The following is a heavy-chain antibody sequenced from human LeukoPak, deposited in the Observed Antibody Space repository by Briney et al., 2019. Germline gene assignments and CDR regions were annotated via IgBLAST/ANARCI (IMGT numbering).Heavy chain of an antibody. V-gene: IGHV4-59*08. CDR3: ARQTGFRDGSGRFYYGMDV. D-gene: IGHD3-10*01. CDR2: IYYSGST. CDR1: GGSISSYY. J-gene: IGHJ6*02. Sequence: PSETLSLTCTVSGGSISSYYWSWIRQPPGKGLEWIGYIYYSGSTNYNPSLKSRVTISVDTSKNQFSLKLSSVTAADTAVYYCARQTGFRDGSGRFYYGMDVWGQGTTVTVSS.